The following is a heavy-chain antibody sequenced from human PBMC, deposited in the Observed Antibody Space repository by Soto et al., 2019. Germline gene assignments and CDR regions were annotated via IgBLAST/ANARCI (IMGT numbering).Heavy chain of an antibody. J-gene: IGHJ4*02. Sequence: QVHLVESGGGVVQPGTSLTLSCAASGFTFSRYGMHWVRQAPGKGLEWVTIISFDGSKEFYADSVKGRFTVSRDNSRKSVYLQMTVVRTDDSVMYDCAMAITVSTEPQKWGQGPLVT. D-gene: IGHD4-17*01. CDR1: GFTFSRYG. CDR3: AMAITVSTEPQK. V-gene: IGHV3-30*03. CDR2: ISFDGSKE.